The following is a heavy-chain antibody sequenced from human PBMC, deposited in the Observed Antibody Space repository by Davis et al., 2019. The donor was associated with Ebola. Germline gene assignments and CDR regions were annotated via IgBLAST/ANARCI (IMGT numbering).Heavy chain of an antibody. CDR3: ARDRWDYDYWSGIDY. J-gene: IGHJ4*02. D-gene: IGHD3-3*01. CDR2: IYYGRST. V-gene: IGHV4-61*01. Sequence: SETLSLTCTVSGASVSSDRYYWSWIRQPPGKGLEWIGYIYYGRSTNYNPSLKSRVTISVDTSKYQVFLKLTSVTAADTAVYYCARDRWDYDYWSGIDYWGQGTLVTVSS. CDR1: GASVSSDRYY.